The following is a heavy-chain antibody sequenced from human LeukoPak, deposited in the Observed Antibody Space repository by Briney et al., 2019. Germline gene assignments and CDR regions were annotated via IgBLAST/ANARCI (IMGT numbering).Heavy chain of an antibody. V-gene: IGHV4-61*02. D-gene: IGHD2-2*02. Sequence: SETLSLTCTVSGGSISSGSYYWSWIRQPAGKGLEWIGRIYTSGSTNYNPSLKSRVTISVDTSKNQFSLKLSSVTAADTAVYYCARQLGLLYTLDYWGQGTLVTVSS. CDR2: IYTSGST. J-gene: IGHJ4*02. CDR1: GGSISSGSYY. CDR3: ARQLGLLYTLDY.